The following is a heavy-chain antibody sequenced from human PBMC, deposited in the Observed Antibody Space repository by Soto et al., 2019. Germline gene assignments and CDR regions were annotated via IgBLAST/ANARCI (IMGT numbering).Heavy chain of an antibody. CDR2: IILILGIA. CDR3: AMEYCSSTSCYRDY. CDR1: GGTFSSYT. D-gene: IGHD2-2*02. V-gene: IGHV1-69*02. Sequence: QVQLVQSGAEVKKPGSSVKVSCKASGGTFSSYTISWVRQAPGHGLEGMGRIILILGIANYAQKVQGRVTFTADKSTSTAYVELSSLRSEDTAVYYCAMEYCSSTSCYRDYWGQGTLVTVSS. J-gene: IGHJ4*02.